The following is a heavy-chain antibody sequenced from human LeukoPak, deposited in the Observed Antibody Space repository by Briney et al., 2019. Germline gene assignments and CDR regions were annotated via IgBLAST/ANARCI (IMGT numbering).Heavy chain of an antibody. Sequence: GGSLRLSCAASGFTVSSNYMSWGRQAPGKGLEWVSVIYGGSTDYADSVKGRFTISRDNSKNTLYLQMNSLRAEDTAVYYCAREIGRSWTYYFEYWGQGTLVTVSS. CDR2: IYGGST. D-gene: IGHD6-13*01. CDR1: GFTVSSNY. V-gene: IGHV3-53*01. CDR3: AREIGRSWTYYFEY. J-gene: IGHJ4*02.